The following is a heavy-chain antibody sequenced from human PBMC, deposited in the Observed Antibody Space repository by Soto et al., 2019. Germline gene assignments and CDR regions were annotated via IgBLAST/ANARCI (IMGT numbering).Heavy chain of an antibody. CDR2: ISYDGSNK. D-gene: IGHD6-13*01. CDR1: GFTFSSYA. Sequence: PVGSLRLSCAASGFTFSSYAMHWVRQAPGKGLEWVAVISYDGSNKYYADSVKGRFTISRDNSKNTLYLQMNSLRAEDTAVYYCAKLIAAAGVFDYWGQGTLVTVSS. CDR3: AKLIAAAGVFDY. V-gene: IGHV3-30-3*02. J-gene: IGHJ4*02.